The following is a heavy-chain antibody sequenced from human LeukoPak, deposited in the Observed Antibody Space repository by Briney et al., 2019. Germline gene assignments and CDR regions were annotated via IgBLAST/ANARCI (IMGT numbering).Heavy chain of an antibody. J-gene: IGHJ5*02. D-gene: IGHD3-3*01. Sequence: SETLSLTCTVSGGSIGSGGYYWSWIRQHPGKGLEWIGYIYYSGSTYYNPSLKSRVTISVDTSKNQFSLKLSSVTAADTAVYYCARDPGPGDTIFGVVINFNWFDPWGQGTLVTVSS. CDR3: ARDPGPGDTIFGVVINFNWFDP. CDR2: IYYSGST. CDR1: GGSIGSGGYY. V-gene: IGHV4-30-4*08.